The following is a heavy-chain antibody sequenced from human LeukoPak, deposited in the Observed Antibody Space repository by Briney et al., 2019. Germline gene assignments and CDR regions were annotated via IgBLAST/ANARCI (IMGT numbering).Heavy chain of an antibody. CDR2: IYYSGST. CDR3: ASGTMVRGDELGSELDY. Sequence: PSETLSLTCTVSGGSISSYYWSCIRQPPGKGLEWIGYIYYSGSTNYNPSLKSRVTISVDTSKNQFSLKLSSVTAADTAVYYCASGTMVRGDELGSELDYWGQGTLVTVSS. D-gene: IGHD3-10*01. J-gene: IGHJ4*02. CDR1: GGSISSYY. V-gene: IGHV4-59*01.